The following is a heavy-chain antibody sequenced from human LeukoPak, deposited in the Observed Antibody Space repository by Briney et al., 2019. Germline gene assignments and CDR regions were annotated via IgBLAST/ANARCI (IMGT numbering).Heavy chain of an antibody. J-gene: IGHJ4*02. CDR3: ARVVDSSNWYFDS. D-gene: IGHD3-22*01. CDR2: MKPDGSAK. CDR1: GFTFSNYW. Sequence: GGSLRLSCTASGFTFSNYWMTWVRQAQGKGREWVANMKPDGSAKYYVDSVKGRFTISRDNAKNSLYLQMNGLRGEDTAVYYCARVVDSSNWYFDSWGQGTLVTVSS. V-gene: IGHV3-7*01.